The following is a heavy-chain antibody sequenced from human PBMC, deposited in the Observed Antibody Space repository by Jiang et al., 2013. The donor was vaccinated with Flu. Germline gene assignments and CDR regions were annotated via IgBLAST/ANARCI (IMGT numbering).Heavy chain of an antibody. CDR2: IYYSGST. V-gene: IGHV4-61*01. CDR1: GGSVSSGSYY. CDR3: ARDRRHYDILTGSHREFDP. Sequence: GLVKPSETLSLTCTVSGGSVSSGSYYWSWIRQPPGKGLEWIGYIYYSGSTNYNPSLKSRVTISVDTSKNQFSLKLSSVTAADTAVYYCARDRRHYDILTGSHREFDPWGQGTLVTVSS. D-gene: IGHD3-9*01. J-gene: IGHJ5*02.